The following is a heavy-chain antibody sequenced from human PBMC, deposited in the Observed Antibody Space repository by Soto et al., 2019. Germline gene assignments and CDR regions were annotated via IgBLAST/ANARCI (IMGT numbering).Heavy chain of an antibody. V-gene: IGHV3-48*02. D-gene: IGHD3-10*01. Sequence: PXESLRLTRAASGFTFSSYSMNWVRQAPGKGLEWVSYISSSISTIYYADSVKGRFTISRDNAKNSLYLQMNSLRDEDTAVYYCGRDRRSGRSFESWGQGTLVTVAS. CDR3: GRDRRSGRSFES. CDR1: GFTFSSYS. J-gene: IGHJ4*02. CDR2: ISSSISTI.